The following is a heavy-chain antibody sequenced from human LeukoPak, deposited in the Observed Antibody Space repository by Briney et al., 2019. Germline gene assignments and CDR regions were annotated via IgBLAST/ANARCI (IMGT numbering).Heavy chain of an antibody. CDR2: IHQHGSKE. D-gene: IGHD3-10*01. Sequence: GGSLRLSCTTSGFNFRAYWMGWVRQAPGKGLEWVANIHQHGSKENYLDSVKGRFTISRDNAKSSIYLQLNSLRAEDTAVYYCARDQLYYLGSGSLTVGPFHGMDVWGQGTTVTVS. CDR3: ARDQLYYLGSGSLTVGPFHGMDV. J-gene: IGHJ6*02. V-gene: IGHV3-7*01. CDR1: GFNFRAYW.